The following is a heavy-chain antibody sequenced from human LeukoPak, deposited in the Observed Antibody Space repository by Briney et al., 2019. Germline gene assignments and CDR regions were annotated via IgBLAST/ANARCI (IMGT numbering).Heavy chain of an antibody. CDR3: ARDGTAAGLYFDL. V-gene: IGHV3-7*01. CDR1: GFTFTDYW. Sequence: QPGGSLRLSCAVFGFTFTDYWMNWVRQAPGKGLEWVASIRQDGGEKSYVDSVKGRFTISRDNTKSSLYLQINSLRAEDTAVYYCARDGTAAGLYFDLWGQGTLVTVSS. CDR2: IRQDGGEK. J-gene: IGHJ4*01. D-gene: IGHD6-13*01.